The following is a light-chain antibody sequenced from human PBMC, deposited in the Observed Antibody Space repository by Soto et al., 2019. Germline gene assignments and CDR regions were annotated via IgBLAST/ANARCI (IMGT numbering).Light chain of an antibody. CDR3: QQYSSTFPT. CDR2: WAS. V-gene: IGKV4-1*01. Sequence: IVMTQSPDSLAVSLGERATINCKSSQSILYSSNNKNYLAWYQQKPGQPPKLLIYWASTRESGVPDRFSGSGSGTDFTLTISSLQTEDVAVYFCQQYSSTFPTFGQGTKVEIK. CDR1: QSILYSSNNKNY. J-gene: IGKJ1*01.